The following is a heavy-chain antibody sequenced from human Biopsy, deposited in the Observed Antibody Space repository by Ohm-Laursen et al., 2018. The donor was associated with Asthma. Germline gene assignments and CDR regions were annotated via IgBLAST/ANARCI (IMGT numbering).Heavy chain of an antibody. V-gene: IGHV4-59*01. D-gene: IGHD2-21*02. CDR2: AYYSGST. J-gene: IGHJ4*02. CDR3: ARGVDRVTGLLDHFDS. CDR1: GGSINNFY. Sequence: SQTLSLTCTVSGGSINNFYRSWIRQPPGKGLESIGHAYYSGSTNYNPSLKSRVTISIDASKNQFSLKLTSVTAADTAVYYCARGVDRVTGLLDHFDSWGQGTLVTVSS.